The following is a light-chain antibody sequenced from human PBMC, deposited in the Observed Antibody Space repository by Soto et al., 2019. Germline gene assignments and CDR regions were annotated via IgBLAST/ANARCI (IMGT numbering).Light chain of an antibody. CDR1: SSDVGGYNY. CDR3: TSYTSSSTYV. CDR2: DVT. V-gene: IGLV2-14*03. Sequence: QSLLTQPASVSGSPGQSITSSCTGTSSDVGGYNYVFWYQHPPGKAPKLMIYDVTNRPSGVSNRFSGSKSGNTASLTISGLQAEDEADYYCTSYTSSSTYVFGTGTKDTVL. J-gene: IGLJ1*01.